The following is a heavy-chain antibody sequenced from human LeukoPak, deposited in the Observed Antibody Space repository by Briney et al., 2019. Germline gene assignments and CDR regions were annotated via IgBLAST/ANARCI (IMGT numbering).Heavy chain of an antibody. CDR3: TRGSYDVLTGYSTLGEY. V-gene: IGHV4-39*01. CDR1: GGSLSSSSYY. Sequence: PSETLSLTCTVSGGSLSSSSYYWGWVRQPPGKGLEWIGNIYYSGSTYYNPPLKSRLTISLDTSQRQFSLRLSSVTAADTALYYCTRGSYDVLTGYSTLGEYWGQGTLVTVSS. J-gene: IGHJ4*02. D-gene: IGHD3-9*01. CDR2: IYYSGST.